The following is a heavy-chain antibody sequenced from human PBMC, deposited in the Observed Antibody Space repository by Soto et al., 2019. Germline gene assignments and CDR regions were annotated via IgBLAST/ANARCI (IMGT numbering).Heavy chain of an antibody. CDR2: TGISGRTT. Sequence: EVQLLDSGGGLVQPGASLRLSCAASGFSVTTYAMSWVRQAPGKGLEWVSTTGISGRTTYYADSVKGRFTVSRDDSKNTLHLQMSSLRAEDTAGYYCATVHNTSRSFDYWGQGTLVTVSS. J-gene: IGHJ4*02. D-gene: IGHD1-20*01. CDR1: GFSVTTYA. CDR3: ATVHNTSRSFDY. V-gene: IGHV3-23*01.